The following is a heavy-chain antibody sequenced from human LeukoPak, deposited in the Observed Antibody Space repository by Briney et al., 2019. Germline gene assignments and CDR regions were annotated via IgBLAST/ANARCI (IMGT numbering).Heavy chain of an antibody. CDR1: GGSISSYY. CDR3: ARVTREHRYYYYMDV. D-gene: IGHD1-26*01. J-gene: IGHJ6*03. Sequence: SETLSLTCTVSGGSISSYYWSWIRQPAGKGLEWIGRIYTSGSTNYNPSLKSRVTMSVDTSKNQFSLKLSSVTAADTAVYYCARVTREHRYYYYMDVWGKGTTVTVSS. CDR2: IYTSGST. V-gene: IGHV4-4*07.